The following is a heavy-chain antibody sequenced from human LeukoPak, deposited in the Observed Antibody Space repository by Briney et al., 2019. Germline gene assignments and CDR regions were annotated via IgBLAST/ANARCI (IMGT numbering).Heavy chain of an antibody. J-gene: IGHJ3*02. CDR2: ISPYNGNT. Sequence: ASVKVSCKASGYTFTSYGISWVRQAPGQGLEWMGWISPYNGNTNYAQNLQDRFTMTTDTSTSTAYMELRSLTSDDTALYYCARDVIFTVATTRRVASDIWGQGTMVTVSS. CDR3: ARDVIFTVATTRRVASDI. V-gene: IGHV1-18*01. D-gene: IGHD5-12*01. CDR1: GYTFTSYG.